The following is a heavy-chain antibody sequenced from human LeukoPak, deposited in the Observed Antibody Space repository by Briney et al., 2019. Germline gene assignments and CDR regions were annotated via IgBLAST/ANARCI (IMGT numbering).Heavy chain of an antibody. CDR2: INPNSGGT. V-gene: IGHV1-2*02. Sequence: ASVKVSCKASGYTFTGYYMHWVRQAPGQGLEWMGWINPNSGGTNYAQKFQGRVTMTRDTSISTAYMELSRLRSDDTAVYYCARDLGAIAARPQNWFDPWGQGTLVTVSS. J-gene: IGHJ5*02. CDR3: ARDLGAIAARPQNWFDP. D-gene: IGHD6-6*01. CDR1: GYTFTGYY.